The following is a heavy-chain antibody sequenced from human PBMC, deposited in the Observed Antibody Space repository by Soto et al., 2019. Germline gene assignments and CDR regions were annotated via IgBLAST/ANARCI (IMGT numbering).Heavy chain of an antibody. CDR2: IKSKTDGGTT. V-gene: IGHV3-15*01. J-gene: IGHJ6*03. Sequence: GGSLRLSCAASGFTFSNAWMSWVRQAPGKGLEWVGRIKSKTDGGTTDYAAPVKGRFTISRDDSKNTLYLQMNSLKTEDTAVYYCTTDPPGSLVYCSGGSCRAMDVWGKGTTVTVSS. CDR1: GFTFSNAW. D-gene: IGHD2-15*01. CDR3: TTDPPGSLVYCSGGSCRAMDV.